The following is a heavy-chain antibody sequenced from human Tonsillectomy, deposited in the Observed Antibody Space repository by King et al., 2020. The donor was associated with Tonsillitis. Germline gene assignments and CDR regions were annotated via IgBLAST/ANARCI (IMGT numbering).Heavy chain of an antibody. CDR2: ISYSGNT. D-gene: IGHD1-1*01. V-gene: IGHV4-31*03. CDR1: GGSISSAGHY. Sequence: QLQESGPGLVKPSQTLSLTCTVSGGSISSAGHYWSWIRQHPGKGLEWIGYISYSGNTFYNPSLKSRLTMSVDTSKNQFSLKLSSVNAADTAVYYCASTTPPYYYYYMDVWGKGTTVTVSS. J-gene: IGHJ6*03. CDR3: ASTTPPYYYYYMDV.